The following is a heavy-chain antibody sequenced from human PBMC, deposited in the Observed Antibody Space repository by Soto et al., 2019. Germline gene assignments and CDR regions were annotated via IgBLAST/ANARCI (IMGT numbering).Heavy chain of an antibody. D-gene: IGHD5-18*01. V-gene: IGHV4-30-4*01. CDR3: ARVTVYSYGYSFRWFDP. CDR2: IYYSGST. J-gene: IGHJ5*02. CDR1: GGSISSGDYY. Sequence: QVQLQESGPGLVKPSQTLSLTCTVSGGSISSGDYYWSWIRQPPGKGLEWIGYIYYSGSTYYNPSLKSRVTISVDTSKNQFSLKLSSVTAADTAVYYCARVTVYSYGYSFRWFDPWGQGTLVTVSS.